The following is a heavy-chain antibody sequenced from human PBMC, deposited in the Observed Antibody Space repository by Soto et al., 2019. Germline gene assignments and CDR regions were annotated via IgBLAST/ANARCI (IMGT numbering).Heavy chain of an antibody. J-gene: IGHJ4*02. CDR3: IRGAPNYLDC. Sequence: GGSLRLSCAASGFTFNGSDVHWVRQASGKGLEWVGRIRRKASNDATSYAAAVKGRFTISRDDSKNTAYLQMNSLKIEDTAVYYCIRGAPNYLDCWGQGTLVTSPQ. V-gene: IGHV3-73*01. CDR2: IRRKASNDAT. CDR1: GFTFNGSD.